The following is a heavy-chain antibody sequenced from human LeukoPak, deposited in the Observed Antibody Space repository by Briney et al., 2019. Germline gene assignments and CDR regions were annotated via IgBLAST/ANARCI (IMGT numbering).Heavy chain of an antibody. Sequence: PSETLSLTCTVSGGSISITNYYWGWIRQPPGKGLEWIGNIYYDGSTYYNPSLKSRVTISVDTSKNQFSLKLSSVTAADTAVYYCASLYSSSSDWFDPWGQGTLVTVSS. CDR2: IYYDGST. CDR3: ASLYSSSSDWFDP. D-gene: IGHD6-13*01. J-gene: IGHJ5*02. V-gene: IGHV4-39*07. CDR1: GGSISITNYY.